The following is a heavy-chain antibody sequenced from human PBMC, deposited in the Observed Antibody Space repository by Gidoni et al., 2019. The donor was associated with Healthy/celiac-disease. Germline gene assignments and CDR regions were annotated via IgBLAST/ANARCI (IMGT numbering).Heavy chain of an antibody. J-gene: IGHJ4*02. CDR3: ARERRDGATAYFDY. D-gene: IGHD5-18*01. CDR2: IYYSGST. V-gene: IGHV4-59*01. CDR1: GGPISSYY. Sequence: QVQLQESGPGLVKPSETLSLTCTVSGGPISSYYWSWIRQPPGKGLEWIGYIYYSGSTNYNPSLKSRVTISVDTSKNQFSLKLSSVTAADTAVYYCARERRDGATAYFDYWGQGTLVTVSS.